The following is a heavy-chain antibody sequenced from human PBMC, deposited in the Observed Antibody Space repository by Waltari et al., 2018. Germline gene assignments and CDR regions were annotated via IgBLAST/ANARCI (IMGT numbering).Heavy chain of an antibody. CDR3: ARPNFWSGYGVDY. CDR2: IYSGGST. V-gene: IGHV3-53*01. Sequence: EVQLVESGGGLIQPGGSLRLSCAASGFTVSSNYMSWVRQAPGKGLEWVSVIYSGGSTYYADSVKGRFTISRDNSKNTLYLQMNSLRAEDTAVYYWARPNFWSGYGVDYWGQGTLVTVSS. CDR1: GFTVSSNY. J-gene: IGHJ4*02. D-gene: IGHD3-3*01.